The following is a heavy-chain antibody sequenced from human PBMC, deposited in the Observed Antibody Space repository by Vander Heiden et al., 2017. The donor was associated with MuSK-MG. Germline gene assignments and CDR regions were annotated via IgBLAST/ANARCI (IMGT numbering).Heavy chain of an antibody. CDR3: ARLVNGRAEGWPFDY. J-gene: IGHJ4*02. CDR1: GYSFTSYW. Sequence: EVQLVQSGAEVTKPGESLKLSCKGSGYSFTSYWIGWVRQMPGKGLEWMVIIYPSDSDTRYSPSFQGQVTISADKSISTAYLQWSSLKASDTAMYYCARLVNGRAEGWPFDYWGQGTLVTVSS. V-gene: IGHV5-51*01. D-gene: IGHD6-19*01. CDR2: IYPSDSDT.